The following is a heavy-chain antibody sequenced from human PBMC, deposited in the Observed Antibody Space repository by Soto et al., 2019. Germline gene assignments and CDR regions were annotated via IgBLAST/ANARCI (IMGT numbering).Heavy chain of an antibody. V-gene: IGHV4-59*01. J-gene: IGHJ5*02. CDR3: VRDYLLAGFDT. CDR1: NGSISTYY. CDR2: VYYSGSS. D-gene: IGHD6-19*01. Sequence: SETLSLTCTVSNGSISTYYWTWVRQPPGKGLEWIGYVYYSGSSNYNPSLKSRVGMSIDTSKNQFSLELKSVTAADTATYYCVRDYLLAGFDTWGQGILATGSS.